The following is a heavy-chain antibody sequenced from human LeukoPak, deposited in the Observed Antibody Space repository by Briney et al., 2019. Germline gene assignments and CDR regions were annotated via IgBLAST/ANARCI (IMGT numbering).Heavy chain of an antibody. CDR2: ISSSSYI. V-gene: IGHV3-21*01. J-gene: IGHJ6*03. Sequence: GGSLRLSCAASGFTFSSYSMNWVRQAPGKGLEWVSSISSSSYIYYADSVKGRFTISRDNAKNSLYLQMNSLRAEDTAVYYCARGLEVLRFLEWPQYYYYMDVWGKGTTVTVSS. CDR3: ARGLEVLRFLEWPQYYYYMDV. D-gene: IGHD3-3*01. CDR1: GFTFSSYS.